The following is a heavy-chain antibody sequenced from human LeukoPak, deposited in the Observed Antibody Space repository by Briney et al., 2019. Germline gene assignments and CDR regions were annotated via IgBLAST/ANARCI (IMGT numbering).Heavy chain of an antibody. V-gene: IGHV3-21*01. D-gene: IGHD2-15*01. CDR2: ISSSSSYI. CDR3: ARDYCSGGSCSSDY. J-gene: IGHJ4*02. Sequence: GGSLRLSCAASGFTFSSYSMLWVRQAPGKGLEWVSSISSSSSYIYYADSVKGRFAISRDNAKNSLYLQMNSLRAEDTAVYYCARDYCSGGSCSSDYWGQGTLVTVSS. CDR1: GFTFSSYS.